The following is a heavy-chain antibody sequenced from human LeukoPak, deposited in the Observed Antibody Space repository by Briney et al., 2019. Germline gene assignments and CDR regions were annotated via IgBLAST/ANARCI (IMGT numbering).Heavy chain of an antibody. CDR3: ASDLLYSSSGGYYFDY. CDR2: IIPILGIA. D-gene: IGHD6-6*01. CDR1: GGTSSSYA. Sequence: SVKVSCKASGGTSSSYAISWVRQAPGHGLEWMGRIIPILGIANYAQKFQGRVTITADKSTSTAYMELSSLRSEDTAVYYCASDLLYSSSGGYYFDYWGQGTLVTVSS. V-gene: IGHV1-69*04. J-gene: IGHJ4*02.